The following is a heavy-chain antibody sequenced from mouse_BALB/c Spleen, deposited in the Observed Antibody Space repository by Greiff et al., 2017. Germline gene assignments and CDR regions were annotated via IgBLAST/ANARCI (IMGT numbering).Heavy chain of an antibody. CDR2: ISYSGST. D-gene: IGHD1-1*01. CDR1: GYSITSDYA. CDR3: ARGYGSSFAWFAY. V-gene: IGHV3-2*02. J-gene: IGHJ3*01. Sequence: EVKLQESGPGLVKPSQSLSLTCTVTGYSITSDYAWNWIRQFPGNKLEWMGYISYSGSTSYNPSLKSRISITRDTSKNQFFLQLNSVTTEDTATYYCARGYGSSFAWFAYWGQGTLVTVSA.